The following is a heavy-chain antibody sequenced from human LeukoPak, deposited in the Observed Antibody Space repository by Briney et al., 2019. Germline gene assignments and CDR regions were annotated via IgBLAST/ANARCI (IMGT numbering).Heavy chain of an antibody. CDR2: ISSSGSTI. CDR3: ARAEKYGSGSYYNCDY. D-gene: IGHD3-10*01. Sequence: GGSLRLSCAASGFTFSSYEMNWVRQAPGKGLEWVSYISSSGSTIYYADSVKGRFTISRDNAKNSLYLQMNSRRAEDTAVYYCARAEKYGSGSYYNCDYWGQGTLVTVSS. J-gene: IGHJ4*02. CDR1: GFTFSSYE. V-gene: IGHV3-48*03.